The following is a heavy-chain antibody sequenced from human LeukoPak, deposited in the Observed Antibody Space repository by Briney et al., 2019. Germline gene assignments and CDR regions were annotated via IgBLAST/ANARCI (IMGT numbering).Heavy chain of an antibody. CDR3: ARDRRAVAGTFDY. Sequence: PGGSLRLSCAASGFTFSSYSMNWVRQAPGKGLEWVSSISSSSSYIYYADSAKGRFTISRDNAKNSLYLQMNSLRAEDTAVYYCARDRRAVAGTFDYWGQGTLVTVSS. CDR2: ISSSSSYI. V-gene: IGHV3-21*01. D-gene: IGHD6-19*01. J-gene: IGHJ4*02. CDR1: GFTFSSYS.